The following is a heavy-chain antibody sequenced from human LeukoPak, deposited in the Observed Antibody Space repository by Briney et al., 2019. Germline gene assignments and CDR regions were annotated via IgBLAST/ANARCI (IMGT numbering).Heavy chain of an antibody. V-gene: IGHV4-34*01. CDR2: IHHSGST. CDR3: ARWIPGYYDSSGFYGMDV. CDR1: GGSISSYY. J-gene: IGHJ6*02. D-gene: IGHD3-22*01. Sequence: SETLSLTCTVSGGSISSYYWSWIRQPPGKGLEWIGEIHHSGSTNYNPSLKSRVTISIDTPKNQFSLKLSSVTAADTAVYYCARWIPGYYDSSGFYGMDVWGQGTTVTVSS.